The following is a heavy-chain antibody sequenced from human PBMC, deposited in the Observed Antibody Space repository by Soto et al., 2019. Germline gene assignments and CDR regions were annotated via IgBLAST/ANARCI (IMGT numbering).Heavy chain of an antibody. CDR3: ARGDGGMPFDI. V-gene: IGHV4-34*01. CDR2: INHSGST. Sequence: SETLSLTCAVYGGSFSGYYWSWIRQPPGKGLEWIGEINHSGSTNYNPSLKSRVTISVDTSKNQFSLKLRSVTAADTAVYYCARGDGGMPFDIWGQGTMVTVSS. J-gene: IGHJ3*02. CDR1: GGSFSGYY.